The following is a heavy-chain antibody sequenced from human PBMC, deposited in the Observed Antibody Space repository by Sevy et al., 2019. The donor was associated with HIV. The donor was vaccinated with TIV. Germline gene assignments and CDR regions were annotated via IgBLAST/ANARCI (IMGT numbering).Heavy chain of an antibody. V-gene: IGHV3-11*01. CDR1: GFTFSDYY. Sequence: GGSPRLSCAASGFTFSDYYMSWIRQAPGKGLEWLSYISGSDNTIYYADSVKGRFTISRDNAKNSLYLQMNSLRAEDTAVYYCARDHVKDGDLGDYYYYAMDVWGQGTTVTVSS. CDR3: ARDHVKDGDLGDYYYYAMDV. J-gene: IGHJ6*02. CDR2: ISGSDNTI. D-gene: IGHD4-17*01.